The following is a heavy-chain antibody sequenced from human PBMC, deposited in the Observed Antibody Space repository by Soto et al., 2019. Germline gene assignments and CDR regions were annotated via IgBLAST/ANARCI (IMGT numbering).Heavy chain of an antibody. J-gene: IGHJ4*02. CDR1: GFTFDDYA. V-gene: IGHV3-9*01. CDR2: ISWNSGSI. Sequence: GGSLRLSCAASGFTFDDYAMHWVRQAPGKGLEWVSGISWNSGSIGYADSVKGRFTISRDNAKNSLYLQMNSLRAEDTALYYCAKDRGGSLGYYGSGSYGGSYFDYWGQGTLVTVSS. D-gene: IGHD3-10*01. CDR3: AKDRGGSLGYYGSGSYGGSYFDY.